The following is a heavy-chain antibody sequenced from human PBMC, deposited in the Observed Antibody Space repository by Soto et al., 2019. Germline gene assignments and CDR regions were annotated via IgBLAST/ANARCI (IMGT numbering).Heavy chain of an antibody. J-gene: IGHJ3*02. CDR2: TYYRSKWYN. CDR3: ARGYYDSSGLINDAFDI. CDR1: GDSVSSNSAA. V-gene: IGHV6-1*01. D-gene: IGHD3-22*01. Sequence: SQTLSLTCAISGDSVSSNSAAWNWIRQSPSRGLEWLGRTYYRSKWYNDYAVSVKSRITINPDTSKNQFSLQLNSVTPEDTAVYYCARGYYDSSGLINDAFDIWGQGTTVTVS.